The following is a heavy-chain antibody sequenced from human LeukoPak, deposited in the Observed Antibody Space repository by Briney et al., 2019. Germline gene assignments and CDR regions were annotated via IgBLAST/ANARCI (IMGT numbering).Heavy chain of an antibody. Sequence: ASVKVSCKASGYTFTSYGISWVRQAPGQRLEWMGWISAYNGNTNYAQKLKGRVTMTTDTSTSTAYMELRSLRSDDTAVYYCARDTVVVVAASESPYLIFDYWGQGTLVTVSS. J-gene: IGHJ4*02. CDR2: ISAYNGNT. V-gene: IGHV1-18*01. CDR1: GYTFTSYG. D-gene: IGHD2-15*01. CDR3: ARDTVVVVAASESPYLIFDY.